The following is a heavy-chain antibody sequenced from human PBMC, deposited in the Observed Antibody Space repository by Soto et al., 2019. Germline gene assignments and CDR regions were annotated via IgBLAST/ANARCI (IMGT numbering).Heavy chain of an antibody. V-gene: IGHV4-4*07. CDR1: GGSISSLY. D-gene: IGHD6-6*01. CDR2: IFPSGDS. Sequence: QVLLQESGPGLVKPSETLSLTCTVSGGSISSLYWAWIRQPAGKGLEWIGRIFPSGDSNYNPSLKSRVSMSLETSKNQFSLTVTSVTAADTAVYYCARASRCKSEYECFAWLDFWGQGTLVTVSS. CDR3: ARASRCKSEYECFAWLDF. J-gene: IGHJ4*02.